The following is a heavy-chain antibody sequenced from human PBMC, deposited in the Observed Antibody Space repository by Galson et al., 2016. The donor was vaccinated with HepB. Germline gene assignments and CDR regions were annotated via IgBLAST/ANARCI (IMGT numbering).Heavy chain of an antibody. V-gene: IGHV4-34*01. J-gene: IGHJ3*01. D-gene: IGHD4-17*01. CDR2: INHSGST. Sequence: SETLSLTCAVYGGSFSGYYWSWIRQPPGKGLEWIGEINHSGSTNYNPSLKSRVTISVDTSKNRFSLNLTSVTAADTAVYYCARATVLWGQGTMVTVSS. CDR1: GGSFSGYY. CDR3: ARATVL.